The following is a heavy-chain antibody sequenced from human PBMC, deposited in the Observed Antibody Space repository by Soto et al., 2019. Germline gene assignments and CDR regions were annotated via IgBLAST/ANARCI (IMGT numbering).Heavy chain of an antibody. V-gene: IGHV4-39*01. CDR3: ARVPYYGSGGDGPYYFYY. J-gene: IGHJ4*02. Sequence: SETLSLTCTVSGDSITKSVYYWAWVRQTPGKGLEWIASVYYAGNAYYNPSLQSRVTISVDASRSQFSLELQSVTAADSAVYYCARVPYYGSGGDGPYYFYYWGQGTLLPVSS. CDR1: GDSITKSVYY. D-gene: IGHD2-15*01. CDR2: VYYAGNA.